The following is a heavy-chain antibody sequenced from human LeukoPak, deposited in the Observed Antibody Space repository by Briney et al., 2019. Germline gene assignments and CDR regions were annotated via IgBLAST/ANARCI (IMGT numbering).Heavy chain of an antibody. J-gene: IGHJ4*02. V-gene: IGHV1-18*01. CDR3: ARYSAAGRTYYFDY. CDR2: ISAYNGNT. CDR1: GYTFTSYG. D-gene: IGHD6-13*01. Sequence: ASVKVSCKASGYTFTSYGISWVRQAPGQELEWMGWISAYNGNTNYAQKLQDRVSMTTDSSTNTAYMELRSLRSDDTAVYYCARYSAAGRTYYFDYWGQGTLVTVSS.